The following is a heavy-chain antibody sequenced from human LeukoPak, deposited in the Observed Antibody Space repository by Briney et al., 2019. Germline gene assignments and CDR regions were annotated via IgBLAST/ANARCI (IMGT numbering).Heavy chain of an antibody. V-gene: IGHV3-49*04. D-gene: IGHD4-17*01. CDR1: GFTVSSSY. Sequence: GGSLRLSCAASGFTVSSSYMSWVRQAPGKGLEWVGFIRSKAYGGTTEYAASVKGRFTISRDDPKSIAYLQMNSLKTEDTAVYYCTRVYGDYRRHYFDYWGQGTLVTVSS. J-gene: IGHJ4*02. CDR2: IRSKAYGGTT. CDR3: TRVYGDYRRHYFDY.